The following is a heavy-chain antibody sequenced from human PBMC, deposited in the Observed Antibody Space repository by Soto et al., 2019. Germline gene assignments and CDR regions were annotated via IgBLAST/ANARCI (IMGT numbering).Heavy chain of an antibody. J-gene: IGHJ6*03. V-gene: IGHV1-18*01. D-gene: IGHD6-6*01. CDR2: ISAYNGNT. Sequence: ASVKVSCKASGYTFTSYGISWVRQAPGQGLEWMGWISAYNGNTNYAQKLQGRVTITTDTSTSTAYMELRSLRSDDTAVYYCARVQLGNYYYYMDVWGKGTTVTVSS. CDR3: ARVQLGNYYYYMDV. CDR1: GYTFTSYG.